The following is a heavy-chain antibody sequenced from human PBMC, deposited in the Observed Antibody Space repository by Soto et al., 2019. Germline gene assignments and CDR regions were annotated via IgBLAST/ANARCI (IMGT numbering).Heavy chain of an antibody. CDR3: ASDPRTNFDFRGGWSVPDFFAD. J-gene: IGHJ4*03. CDR1: GLQFNNHR. Sequence: PWGSLRLSCGVSGLQFNNHRMHWLRQAPGRGLEWVAVIAFYGREKFYSDSVEGRFSISRDDYKDTLHLQMTGLTREDTAMYFCASDPRTNFDFRGGWSVPDFFADWGHGARITVST. D-gene: IGHD3-3*01. CDR2: IAFYGREK. V-gene: IGHV3-30*03.